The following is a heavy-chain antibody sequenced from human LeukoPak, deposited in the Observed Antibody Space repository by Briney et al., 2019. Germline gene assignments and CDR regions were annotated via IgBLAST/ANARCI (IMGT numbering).Heavy chain of an antibody. V-gene: IGHV1-2*02. Sequence: ASVKVSCKDSGHISTGYIHWVRQAPGQGLEWMAWIHAETGVTYYAQKFQGRVTWTRDTSISTDYMELTRLRSDDTAIYYCTRDWLNKAYDPWGQGTLVTVSS. D-gene: IGHD3-16*01. J-gene: IGHJ4*02. CDR2: IHAETGVT. CDR1: GHISTGY. CDR3: TRDWLNKAYDP.